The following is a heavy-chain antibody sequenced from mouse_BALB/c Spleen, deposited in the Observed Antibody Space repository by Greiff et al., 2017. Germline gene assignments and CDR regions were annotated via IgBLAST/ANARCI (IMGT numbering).Heavy chain of an antibody. V-gene: IGHV1S56*01. J-gene: IGHJ2*01. D-gene: IGHD2-1*01. CDR3: ARNGNYFYYFDY. CDR1: GYTFTSYY. Sequence: VQVVESGPELVKPGASVRISCKASGYTFTSYYIHWVKQRPGQGLEWIGWIYPGNVNTKYNEKFKGKATLTADKSSSTAYMQLSSLTSEDSAVYFCARNGNYFYYFDYWGQGTTLTVSS. CDR2: IYPGNVNT.